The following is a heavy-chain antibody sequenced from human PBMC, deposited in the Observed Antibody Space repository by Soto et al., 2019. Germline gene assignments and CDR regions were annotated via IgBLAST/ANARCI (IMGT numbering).Heavy chain of an antibody. V-gene: IGHV4-4*02. D-gene: IGHD1-26*01. CDR3: ARGVVGPTTGCFDY. Sequence: QVQLQESGPGLVKPSGSLSLTCAVSGGSISSSNWWSWVRQPPGQGLEWMGEIYHSGSTNYNPSRKSRVTISVDKSKNQCALKLSSVTAADTAVYYCARGVVGPTTGCFDYWGQGTLVTVSS. J-gene: IGHJ4*02. CDR1: GGSISSSNW. CDR2: IYHSGST.